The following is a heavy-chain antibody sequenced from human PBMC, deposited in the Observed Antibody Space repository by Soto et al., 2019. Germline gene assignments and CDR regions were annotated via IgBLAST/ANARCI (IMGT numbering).Heavy chain of an antibody. V-gene: IGHV4-30-4*01. CDR2: IYYSGST. D-gene: IGHD6-13*01. CDR1: GGSISSGDYY. CDR3: ARAADPHDYFDY. J-gene: IGHJ4*02. Sequence: QVQLQESGPGLVKPSQTLSLTCTVSGGSISSGDYYWSWIRQPPGKGLEWIGYIYYSGSTYYNPSLERRVTISVDTSKNQFSLKLRSVTAADTAVYYCARAADPHDYFDYWGQGTLVTVSS.